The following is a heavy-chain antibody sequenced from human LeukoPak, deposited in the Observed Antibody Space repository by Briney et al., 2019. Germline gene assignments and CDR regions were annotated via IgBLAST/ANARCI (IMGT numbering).Heavy chain of an antibody. J-gene: IGHJ5*02. CDR1: GGTFSSYA. V-gene: IGHV1-69*01. Sequence: ASVKVSCKASGGTFSSYAISWVRQAPGQGLEWMGGIIPTFGTANYAQKFQGRVTITADESTSTAYMELSSLRSEDTAVYYCARAMVRGAGANWFDPWGQGTLVTVSS. CDR3: ARAMVRGAGANWFDP. CDR2: IIPTFGTA. D-gene: IGHD3-10*01.